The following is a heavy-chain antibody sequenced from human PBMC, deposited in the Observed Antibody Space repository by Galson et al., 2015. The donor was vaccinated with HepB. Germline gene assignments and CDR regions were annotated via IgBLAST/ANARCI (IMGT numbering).Heavy chain of an antibody. CDR2: IIPNSGAA. D-gene: IGHD3-22*01. Sequence: SVKVSCKASGGTFSTYSLSWVRQAPGQGLQWMGGIIPNSGAASNAQRFQGRVTFTADGYTSTAYMELSNLRSDDTDVYYCARDSSGYPFQFWGQGALVTVSS. CDR3: ARDSSGYPFQF. V-gene: IGHV1-69*13. CDR1: GGTFSTYS. J-gene: IGHJ4*02.